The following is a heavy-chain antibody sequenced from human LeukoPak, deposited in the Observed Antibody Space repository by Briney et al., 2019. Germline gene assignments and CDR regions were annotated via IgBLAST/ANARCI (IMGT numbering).Heavy chain of an antibody. CDR2: ISAYNGNT. V-gene: IGHV1-18*01. CDR3: ARIKWFGELFPYYFDY. J-gene: IGHJ4*02. CDR1: GYTFTSYG. D-gene: IGHD3-10*01. Sequence: ASVKVSCKASGYTFTSYGISWVRQAPGQGLEWMGWISAYNGNTNYAQKLQGRVTMTTDTSTSTAYMELRSLRSDDTAVYYCARIKWFGELFPYYFDYWGQGTLVTVSS.